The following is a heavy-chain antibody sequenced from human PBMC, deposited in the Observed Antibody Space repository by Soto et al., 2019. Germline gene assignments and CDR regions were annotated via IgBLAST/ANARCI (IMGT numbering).Heavy chain of an antibody. CDR2: IYYSGST. J-gene: IGHJ4*02. CDR3: ATGGNGFDFDY. CDR1: GGSXXXXXXY. Sequence: IXSLTCTVSGGSXXXXXXYWXWIRQHPGKGLEWIGYIYYSGSTYYNPSLKSRVTISVDTPKNQFSLRLSSVTAADTAVYYCATGGNGFDFDYWGQGTPVTVSS. D-gene: IGHD2-15*01. V-gene: IGHV4-31*02.